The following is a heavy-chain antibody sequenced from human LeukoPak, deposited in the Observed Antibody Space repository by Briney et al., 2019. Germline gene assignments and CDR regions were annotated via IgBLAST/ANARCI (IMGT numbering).Heavy chain of an antibody. CDR2: INPNSGGT. V-gene: IGHV1-2*02. Sequence: ASAKVSCKASGYTFTGYYMHWVRQAPGQGLEWMGWINPNSGGTNYAQKFQGRVTMTTDTSTSTAYMELRSLISDDTAVYYCARALLTPIAAPVYWGQGTLVTVSS. D-gene: IGHD6-13*01. J-gene: IGHJ4*02. CDR3: ARALLTPIAAPVY. CDR1: GYTFTGYY.